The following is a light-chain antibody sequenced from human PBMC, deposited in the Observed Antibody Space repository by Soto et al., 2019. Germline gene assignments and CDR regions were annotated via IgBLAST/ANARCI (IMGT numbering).Light chain of an antibody. CDR2: RAS. CDR1: QSVSSN. J-gene: IGKJ3*01. V-gene: IGKV3-15*01. CDR3: QQYNNWPLT. Sequence: DIVMTQSPATLSVSAGERVTLSCRASQSVSSNLAWYQQKPGQAPRLLIYRASTMATGIPARFSGSGSGTEFTLTISSLQSEEFAVYYCQQYNNWPLTFGPGTKVDIK.